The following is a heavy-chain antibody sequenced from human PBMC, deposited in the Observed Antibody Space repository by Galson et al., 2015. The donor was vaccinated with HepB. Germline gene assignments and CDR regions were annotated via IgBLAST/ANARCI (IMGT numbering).Heavy chain of an antibody. CDR2: IRSKAYGGTT. V-gene: IGHV3-49*03. J-gene: IGHJ4*02. D-gene: IGHD2-2*01. CDR3: ARDIVVVPAAN. Sequence: SLRLSCAASGFTFGDYAMSWFRQAPGKGLEWVGFIRSKAYGGTTEYAASVKGRFTISRDDSKSIAYLQMNSLRAEDTAVYYCARDIVVVPAANWGQGTLVTVSS. CDR1: GFTFGDYA.